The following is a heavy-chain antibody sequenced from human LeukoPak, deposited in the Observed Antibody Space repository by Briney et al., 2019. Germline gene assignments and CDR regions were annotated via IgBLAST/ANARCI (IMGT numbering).Heavy chain of an antibody. V-gene: IGHV1-69*01. D-gene: IGHD3-9*01. CDR2: IIPIFGTA. J-gene: IGHJ4*02. Sequence: ASVKVSCKASGGTFSSYAISWVRQAPGQGLEWMGGIIPIFGTANYAQKFQGRVTITADESTSTAYMELSSLRSEDTAAYYCARAYYDILTGYYYWGQGTLVTVSS. CDR1: GGTFSSYA. CDR3: ARAYYDILTGYYY.